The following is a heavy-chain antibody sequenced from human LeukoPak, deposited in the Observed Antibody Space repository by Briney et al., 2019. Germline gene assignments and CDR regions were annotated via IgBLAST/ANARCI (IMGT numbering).Heavy chain of an antibody. CDR2: IIPIFGTA. CDR3: ERGSLPYYDSSGIPVDY. D-gene: IGHD3-22*01. Sequence: SVKVSCKASGGTFSSYAISWVRQAPGQGLEWMGGIIPIFGTANYAQKFQGRVTITADESTSTAYMELSSLRSEDTAVYYCERGSLPYYDSSGIPVDYWGQGTLVTVSS. V-gene: IGHV1-69*13. J-gene: IGHJ4*02. CDR1: GGTFSSYA.